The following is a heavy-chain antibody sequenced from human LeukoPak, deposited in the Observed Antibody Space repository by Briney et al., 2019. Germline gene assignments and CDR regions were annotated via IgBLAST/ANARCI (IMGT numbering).Heavy chain of an antibody. CDR3: ARHERKGLLVGQQLANFDY. J-gene: IGHJ4*02. D-gene: IGHD6-13*01. V-gene: IGHV4-39*01. CDR2: IYYSGST. CDR1: GGSISSSSYY. Sequence: PSETLSHTCTVSGGSISSSSYYWGWIRQPPGKGLEWIGSIYYSGSTYYNPSLKSRVTISVDTSKNQFSLKLSSVTAADTAVYYCARHERKGLLVGQQLANFDYWGQGTLVTVSS.